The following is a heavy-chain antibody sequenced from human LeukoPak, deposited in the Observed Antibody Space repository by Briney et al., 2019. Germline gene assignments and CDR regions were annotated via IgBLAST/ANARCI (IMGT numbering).Heavy chain of an antibody. V-gene: IGHV4-30-4*07. D-gene: IGHD2-15*01. Sequence: SQTLSLTCAVSGGSISSGGYSWSWIRQPPGKGLEWIGYIYYSGSTYYNPSLKSRVTISVDTSKNQFSLKLSSVTAADTAVYYCARGIGGYCSGGSCYWFDPWGQGTLVTVSS. CDR1: GGSISSGGYS. CDR3: ARGIGGYCSGGSCYWFDP. J-gene: IGHJ5*02. CDR2: IYYSGST.